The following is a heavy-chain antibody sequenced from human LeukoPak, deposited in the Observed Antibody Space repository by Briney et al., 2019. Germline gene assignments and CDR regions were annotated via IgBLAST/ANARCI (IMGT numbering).Heavy chain of an antibody. Sequence: GSLRLSCAASGFTFSSYAMSWVRQAPGKGLEWVGRIYISGGTNYNPSLESRVTISVDLSKNQFSMKLSSATAADTAVYYCARFASWRDAGNMFFDSWGQGTLVTVSS. CDR3: ARFASWRDAGNMFFDS. CDR1: GFTFSSYA. CDR2: IYISGGT. V-gene: IGHV4-4*07. D-gene: IGHD3-10*02. J-gene: IGHJ4*02.